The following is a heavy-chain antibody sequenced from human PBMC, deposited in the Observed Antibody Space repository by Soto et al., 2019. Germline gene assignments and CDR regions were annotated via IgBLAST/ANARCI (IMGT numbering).Heavy chain of an antibody. CDR1: GFTFSRYA. J-gene: IGHJ4*02. D-gene: IGHD6-19*01. CDR3: VRRGGSNGWGDFDS. Sequence: EAQLWESGGGLVQPGGSLRLSCAASGFTFSRYAMNWVRQAPGKGLEWVSSIRYSDHSTYYADSVKGRFTISRDNSKDTLYLQMNNLRAEDKAVYYCVRRGGSNGWGDFDSWGQGTLVTVSS. V-gene: IGHV3-23*01. CDR2: IRYSDHST.